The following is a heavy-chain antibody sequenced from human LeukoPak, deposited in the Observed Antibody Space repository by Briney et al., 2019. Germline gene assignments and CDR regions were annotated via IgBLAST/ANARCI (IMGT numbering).Heavy chain of an antibody. D-gene: IGHD3-3*01. V-gene: IGHV4-39*01. CDR1: GGSISSRNYY. Sequence: PSETLSLTCTVSGGSISSRNYYWGWIRQPPGEGLEWIGKISDSGNTYYSPSLRSRVTISIDTSKNQFSLKLSSVTAADTAVYYCARDTYYDFWSGYYPPWGQGTLVTVSS. J-gene: IGHJ1*01. CDR3: ARDTYYDFWSGYYPP. CDR2: ISDSGNT.